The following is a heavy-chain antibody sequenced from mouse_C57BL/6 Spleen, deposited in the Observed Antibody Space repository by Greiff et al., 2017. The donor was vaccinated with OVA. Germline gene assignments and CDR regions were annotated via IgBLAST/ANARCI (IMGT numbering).Heavy chain of an antibody. V-gene: IGHV1-66*01. CDR1: GYSFTSYY. J-gene: IGHJ3*01. Sequence: QVQLQQSGPELVKPGASVKISCKASGYSFTSYYIHWVKQRPGQGLEWIGWIYPGSGNTKYNEKFKGKATLTADTSSSTAYMQLSSLTSEDSAVYCGARGRDEGFAYWGQGTLVTVSA. CDR2: IYPGSGNT. D-gene: IGHD3-3*01. CDR3: ARGRDEGFAY.